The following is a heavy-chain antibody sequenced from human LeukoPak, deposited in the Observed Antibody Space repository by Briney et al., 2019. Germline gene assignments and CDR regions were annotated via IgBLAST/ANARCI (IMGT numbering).Heavy chain of an antibody. CDR1: GGSISSGSYY. J-gene: IGHJ5*02. CDR2: IYTSGST. D-gene: IGHD3-10*01. Sequence: PSQTLSLTCTVSGGSISSGSYYWSWIRQPAGKGLEWIGRIYTSGSTNYNPSLKSRVTISVDTSKNQFSLKLSSVTAADTAVYYCARGSMVRGVIGVSFDPWGQGTLVTVSS. V-gene: IGHV4-61*02. CDR3: ARGSMVRGVIGVSFDP.